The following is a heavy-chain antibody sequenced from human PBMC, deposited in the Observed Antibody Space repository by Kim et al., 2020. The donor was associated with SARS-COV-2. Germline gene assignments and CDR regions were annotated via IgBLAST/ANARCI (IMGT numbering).Heavy chain of an antibody. CDR2: ISSSGSTI. J-gene: IGHJ6*04. CDR3: ARFRTTKDYDFWRFNNPIV. Sequence: GGSLRLSCAASGFTFSSYEMNWVRQAPGKGLEWVSYISSSGSTIYYADSVKGRFTISRDNAKNSLYLQMNSLRAEDTAVYYCARFRTTKDYDFWRFNNPIVWGKGTTVTVSS. CDR1: GFTFSSYE. D-gene: IGHD3-3*01. V-gene: IGHV3-48*03.